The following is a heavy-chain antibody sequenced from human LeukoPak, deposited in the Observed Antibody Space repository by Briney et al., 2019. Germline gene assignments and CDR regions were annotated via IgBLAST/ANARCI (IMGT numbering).Heavy chain of an antibody. V-gene: IGHV5-51*01. J-gene: IGHJ4*02. CDR3: TRHTDIYASPDY. Sequence: GESLKISCKGSGYSFTNYWIGWVRQMPGKGLEWMGIVFPGDSGTRYSPSFQGQVTISADKPISTAYLQWSSLKASDTAMFYCTRHTDIYASPDYWGQGTLVTVSS. D-gene: IGHD3-10*01. CDR2: VFPGDSGT. CDR1: GYSFTNYW.